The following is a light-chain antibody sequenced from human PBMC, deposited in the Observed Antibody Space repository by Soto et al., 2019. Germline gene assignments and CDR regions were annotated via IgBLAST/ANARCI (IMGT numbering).Light chain of an antibody. Sequence: EIVLTQSPVTLSLSPVERATLSGMASQTVSRMYLSWFQQKPGQAPRLLIYGTSTRATGIPVRFSGSGSGTDFTLTISSLQPEDFATYYCQQSYSTPQTFGQGTKVDIK. V-gene: IGKV3D-7*01. CDR2: GTS. CDR1: QTVSRMY. J-gene: IGKJ1*01. CDR3: QQSYSTPQT.